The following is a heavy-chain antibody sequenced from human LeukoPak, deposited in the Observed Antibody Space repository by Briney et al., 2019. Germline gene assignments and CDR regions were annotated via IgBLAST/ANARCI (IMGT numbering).Heavy chain of an antibody. J-gene: IGHJ6*03. Sequence: PSETLSLTCAVYGGSFSGYYWSWIRQPPGKRLEWIGEINHSGSTNYNPSLKSRVTISVDTSKNQFSLELSSVTAADTAVYYCARLRSGYYYYMDVWGKGTTVTISS. CDR3: ARLRSGYYYYMDV. V-gene: IGHV4-34*01. D-gene: IGHD5-12*01. CDR2: INHSGST. CDR1: GGSFSGYY.